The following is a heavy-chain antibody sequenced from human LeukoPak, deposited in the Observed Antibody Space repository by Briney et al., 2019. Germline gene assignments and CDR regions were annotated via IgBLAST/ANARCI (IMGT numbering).Heavy chain of an antibody. CDR2: IYYSGST. J-gene: IGHJ5*02. CDR3: ARVAYSSSWYRYYGFDP. Sequence: SETPSLTCTVSGGSISSYYWSWIRQPPGKGLEWIGYIYYSGSTNYNPSLKNRVTISVDTSKNQFSLKLSSVTAADTAVYYCARVAYSSSWYRYYGFDPWGQGTLVTVSS. CDR1: GGSISSYY. D-gene: IGHD6-13*01. V-gene: IGHV4-59*01.